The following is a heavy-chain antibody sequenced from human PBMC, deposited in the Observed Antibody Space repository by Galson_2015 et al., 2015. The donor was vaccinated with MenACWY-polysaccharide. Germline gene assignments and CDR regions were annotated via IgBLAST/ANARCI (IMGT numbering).Heavy chain of an antibody. J-gene: IGHJ4*02. D-gene: IGHD1-7*01. Sequence: LRLSCAASGFTFSSYGMHWVRQAPGKGLEWVAVISYDGSNKYYADSVKGRFTISRDNSKNTLYLQMNSLRAEDTAVFYCAKDPYRITGTTTFFDYWGQGTLVTVSS. CDR1: GFTFSSYG. CDR2: ISYDGSNK. CDR3: AKDPYRITGTTTFFDY. V-gene: IGHV3-30*18.